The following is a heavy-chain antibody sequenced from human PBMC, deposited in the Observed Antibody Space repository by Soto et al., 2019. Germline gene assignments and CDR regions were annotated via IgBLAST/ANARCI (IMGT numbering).Heavy chain of an antibody. CDR1: GGAISSSNW. Sequence: SETLSLTCAVSGGAISSSNWWSWVRQPPGKGLEWIGEIYHSGSTNYNPSLKSRVTISVDKSKNQFSLKLSSVTAADTAVYYCASSPQYCSSTSCSRAGLDYWGQGTLVTVSS. V-gene: IGHV4-4*02. J-gene: IGHJ4*02. CDR3: ASSPQYCSSTSCSRAGLDY. CDR2: IYHSGST. D-gene: IGHD2-2*01.